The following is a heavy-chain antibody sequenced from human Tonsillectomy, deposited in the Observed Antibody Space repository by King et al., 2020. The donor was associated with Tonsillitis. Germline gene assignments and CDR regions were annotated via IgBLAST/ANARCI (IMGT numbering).Heavy chain of an antibody. Sequence: QLQESGPGLVKTSETLSLTCTVSGGSFRSYYWSWTRQSPGKGLEWIGYIYYSGSTNYNPSLKSRVTISVDTSKKQFSLKLSSVTAADTAVYFCARDDYGGPKGAFDIWGQGTMVTVSS. V-gene: IGHV4-59*01. CDR3: ARDDYGGPKGAFDI. CDR1: GGSFRSYY. J-gene: IGHJ3*02. CDR2: IYYSGST. D-gene: IGHD4-23*01.